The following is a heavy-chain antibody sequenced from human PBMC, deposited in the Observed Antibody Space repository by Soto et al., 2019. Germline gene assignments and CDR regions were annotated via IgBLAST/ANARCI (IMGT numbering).Heavy chain of an antibody. Sequence: QVQLVQAGAEVKQPGASVKVSCKAPGYTFTGYYMNWVRQAPGQGLEWMGWINPNSGGTNYAQKFQGWATRTSETAISTAYMELSRLRSDDTAVYYCARGPRVPAAMRCYYYMDVWGKGTTVTVSS. V-gene: IGHV1-2*04. CDR3: ARGPRVPAAMRCYYYMDV. CDR2: INPNSGGT. CDR1: GYTFTGYY. D-gene: IGHD2-2*01. J-gene: IGHJ6*03.